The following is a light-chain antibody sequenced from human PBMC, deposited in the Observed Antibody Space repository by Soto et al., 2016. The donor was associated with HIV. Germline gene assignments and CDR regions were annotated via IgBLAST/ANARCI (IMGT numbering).Light chain of an antibody. V-gene: IGKV1-33*01. CDR3: QHFDNLPLA. CDR1: LDITNR. Sequence: IQMTQSPSSLSASVGDRVTITCQANLDITNRVNWYQQKPGKPPKPLIHDASNLETGIPSRFSGGGSGTHFTFTISSLQPEDIGTYYCQHFDNLPLAFGGGPRWR. CDR2: DAS. J-gene: IGKJ4*01.